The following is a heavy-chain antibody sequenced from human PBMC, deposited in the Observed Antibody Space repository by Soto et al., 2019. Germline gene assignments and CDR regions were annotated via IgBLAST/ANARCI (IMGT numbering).Heavy chain of an antibody. CDR1: GYTFTSYG. D-gene: IGHD6-13*01. V-gene: IGHV1-18*01. CDR2: ISAYNGNT. J-gene: IGHJ6*03. Sequence: QVQLVQSGAEVKKPGASVKVSCKASGYTFTSYGISWVRQAPGQGLEWMGWISAYNGNTNYAQKLQGRGTMTTDTSTSTAYMELRSLRSDDTAVYDCAGDATIAAAGMKYYYNKDVWGKGTTVTVSS. CDR3: AGDATIAAAGMKYYYNKDV.